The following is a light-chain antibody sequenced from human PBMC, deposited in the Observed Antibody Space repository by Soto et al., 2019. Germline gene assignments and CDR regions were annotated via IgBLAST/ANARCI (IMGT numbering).Light chain of an antibody. CDR3: SSFAVSNSFV. V-gene: IGLV2-8*01. J-gene: IGLJ1*01. CDR1: SNDVGGYNY. Sequence: QSVLTQPPSAAGAPGQSVPISCTGTSNDVGGYNYVSWYQQHPGKAPKLMIYEVNKRPSGVPDRFSGSKSGNTASLTVSGLQAEDEADYYCSSFAVSNSFVFGTGTKVTVL. CDR2: EVN.